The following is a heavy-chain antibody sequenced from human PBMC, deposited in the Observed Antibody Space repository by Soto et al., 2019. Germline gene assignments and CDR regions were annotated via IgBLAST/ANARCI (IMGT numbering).Heavy chain of an antibody. CDR1: GGTFSSYA. V-gene: IGHV1-69*13. CDR2: IIPIFGTA. CDR3: ARDLYTRGWLQIDY. D-gene: IGHD5-12*01. Sequence: SVKVSCKASGGTFSSYAISWVRQAPGQGLEWMGGIIPIFGTANYAQKFQGRVTITADESTSTAYMELSSLRSEDTAVYYCARDLYTRGWLQIDYWGQGALVTVSS. J-gene: IGHJ4*02.